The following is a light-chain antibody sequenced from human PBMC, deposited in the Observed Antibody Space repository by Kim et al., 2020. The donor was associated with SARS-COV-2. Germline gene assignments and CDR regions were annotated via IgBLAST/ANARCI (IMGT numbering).Light chain of an antibody. Sequence: QPALTQPASVSGSPGQWFTISCTGSNSDIGGYNYVSWYQQHPGKAPKLIIYDVTKRPSGVSDRFSGSKSGNTASLIISGLQADDEADYYCSSYTSSKTWVFGGGTKLTVL. CDR3: SSYTSSKTWV. CDR1: NSDIGGYNY. CDR2: DVT. J-gene: IGLJ3*02. V-gene: IGLV2-14*03.